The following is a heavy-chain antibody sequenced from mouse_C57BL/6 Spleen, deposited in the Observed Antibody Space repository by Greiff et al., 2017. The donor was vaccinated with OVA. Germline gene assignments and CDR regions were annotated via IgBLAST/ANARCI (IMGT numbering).Heavy chain of an antibody. CDR3: ASSSYDYFDY. CDR1: GFSLTSYG. D-gene: IGHD1-1*01. Sequence: VQLQQSGPGLVQPSQSLSITCTVSGFSLTSYGVHWVRQSPGKGLEWLGVIWSGGSTDYNAAFISRLSISKDNPKSQVFFKMNSLQADDTAIYYCASSSYDYFDYWGQGTTLTVSS. V-gene: IGHV2-2*01. J-gene: IGHJ2*01. CDR2: IWSGGST.